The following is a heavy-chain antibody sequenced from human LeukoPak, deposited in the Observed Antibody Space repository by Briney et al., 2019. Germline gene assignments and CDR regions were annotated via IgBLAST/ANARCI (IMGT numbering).Heavy chain of an antibody. V-gene: IGHV4-34*01. CDR3: ARLVGATNDV. CDR1: GGSFSGYY. CDR2: INHSGST. D-gene: IGHD1-26*01. J-gene: IGHJ4*02. Sequence: SETLSFTCAVYGGSFSGYYWSWIRQPPGKGLEWIGEINHSGSTNYNPSLKSRVTISVDTSKNQFSLKLSSVTAADTAVYYCARLVGATNDVWGQGTLVTVSS.